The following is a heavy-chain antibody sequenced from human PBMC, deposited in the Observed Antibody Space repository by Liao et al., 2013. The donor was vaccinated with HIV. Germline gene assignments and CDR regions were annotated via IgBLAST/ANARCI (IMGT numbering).Heavy chain of an antibody. D-gene: IGHD3-16*01. CDR3: ARDFLRGFDI. Sequence: QVQLQESGPGLVKPSQTLSLTCTVSGGSISSGSYYWSWIRQPAGKGLEWIGRIHTSGRTNYNPSLKSRVTISVDTSKNQFSLKLSSVTAADTAVYYCARDFLRGFDIWGQGTMVTVSS. V-gene: IGHV4-61*02. J-gene: IGHJ3*02. CDR2: IHTSGRT. CDR1: GGSISSGSYY.